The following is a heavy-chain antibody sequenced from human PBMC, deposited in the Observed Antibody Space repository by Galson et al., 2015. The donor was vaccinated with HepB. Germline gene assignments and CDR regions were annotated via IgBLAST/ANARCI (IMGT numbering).Heavy chain of an antibody. CDR3: ARLAGFAAVGGTEFDY. CDR2: IYPGDSET. CDR1: GYTFTRYW. V-gene: IGHV5-51*01. D-gene: IGHD6-19*01. Sequence: QSGAEVKKPGESLKISCKGSGYTFTRYWIAWVRQMPGKGLEWMGVIYPGDSETRYSPSFQGQVTISADKSISTAYLQWSSLKASDTAMFYCARLAGFAAVGGTEFDYWGQGTLVTVSS. J-gene: IGHJ4*02.